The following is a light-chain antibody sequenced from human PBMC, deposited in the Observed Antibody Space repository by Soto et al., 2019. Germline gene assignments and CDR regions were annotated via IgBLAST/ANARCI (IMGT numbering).Light chain of an antibody. CDR3: QQADSSPT. Sequence: DIQMTQSPSSVSASVGDRVTITCRASQVISSWLVWYQHKPGKAPKLLIYAASSLQSGVPSRFSGSGSGTDFTITIRRLQPEESEYYYCQQADSSPTFGGGTKVEIK. J-gene: IGKJ4*01. V-gene: IGKV1D-12*01. CDR2: AAS. CDR1: QVISSW.